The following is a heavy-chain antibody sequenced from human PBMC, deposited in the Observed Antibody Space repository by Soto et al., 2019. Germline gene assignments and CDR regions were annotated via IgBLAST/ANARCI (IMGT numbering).Heavy chain of an antibody. CDR1: GYTFTTYA. V-gene: IGHV1-3*01. Sequence: QVQLVQSGAEVKKPGASVKVSCKASGYTFTTYAVHWVRQAPGQRLEWMGWINAGYGNTKYSQKFRDRVTITRDTSASTAYMELSSLRSEDTAVYYCARGGTSTVVPNDYWGQGTLVTVSS. CDR2: INAGYGNT. D-gene: IGHD1-7*01. CDR3: ARGGTSTVVPNDY. J-gene: IGHJ4*02.